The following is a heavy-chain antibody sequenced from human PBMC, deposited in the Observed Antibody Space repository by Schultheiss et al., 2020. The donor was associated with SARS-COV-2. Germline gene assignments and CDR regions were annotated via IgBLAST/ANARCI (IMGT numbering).Heavy chain of an antibody. Sequence: GGSLRLSCAASGFTVSSNYMSWVRQAPGKGLEWVSVIYSCGSTYYADSVKGRFTISRDNSKNTLYLQMNSLRAEDTAVYYCARSTPHEWLLGYYYGMDVWGQGTTVTVSS. J-gene: IGHJ6*02. CDR1: GFTVSSNY. D-gene: IGHD3-3*01. V-gene: IGHV3-66*03. CDR3: ARSTPHEWLLGYYYGMDV. CDR2: IYSCGST.